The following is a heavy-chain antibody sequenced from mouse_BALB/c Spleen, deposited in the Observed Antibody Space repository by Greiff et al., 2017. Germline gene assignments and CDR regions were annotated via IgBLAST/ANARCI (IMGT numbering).Heavy chain of an antibody. CDR2: IDTSDSYT. CDR3: ARTGTAY. J-gene: IGHJ3*01. D-gene: IGHD4-1*01. V-gene: IGHV1-59*01. Sequence: QVQLQQSGAELARPGASVKLSCKASGYTFTDYWMHWVKQRPGQGLEWIGAIDTSDSYTSYNQKFKGKATLTVDESSSTAYMQLSSLTSEDSAVYYCARTGTAYWGQGTLVTVSA. CDR1: GYTFTDYW.